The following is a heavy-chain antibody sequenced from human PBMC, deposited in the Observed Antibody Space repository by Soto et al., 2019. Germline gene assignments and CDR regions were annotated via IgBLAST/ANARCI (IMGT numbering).Heavy chain of an antibody. V-gene: IGHV3-48*02. D-gene: IGHD5-12*01. CDR1: GFTFRSYN. J-gene: IGHJ4*01. Sequence: PGGSLRLSCAASGFTFRSYNMNWVRQAPGKGLDWLSYISSSSSTIYYADSVKGRFTISRDNAKNSLYLQMNSLRDDDTAMYYCARGGTIAVTTIGDYWGQGTLVTGS. CDR2: ISSSSSTI. CDR3: ARGGTIAVTTIGDY.